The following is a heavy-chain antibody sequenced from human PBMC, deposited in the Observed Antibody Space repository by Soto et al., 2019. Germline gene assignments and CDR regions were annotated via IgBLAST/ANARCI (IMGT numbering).Heavy chain of an antibody. CDR2: INHSGNS. Sequence: QVQLQQWGAGLVKPSETLSLTCAVYGASLSDNYWSWIRQPPGKGLEWIGEINHSGNSNYNPAFKSRVTISVDTSKSQVSLKLRSVTAADTAVYYCARGRGDLDYWGQGSQVTVSS. D-gene: IGHD3-3*01. CDR3: ARGRGDLDY. J-gene: IGHJ4*02. CDR1: GASLSDNY. V-gene: IGHV4-34*01.